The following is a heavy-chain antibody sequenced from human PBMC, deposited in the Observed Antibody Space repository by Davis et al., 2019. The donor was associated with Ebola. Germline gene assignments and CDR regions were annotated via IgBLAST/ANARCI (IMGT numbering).Heavy chain of an antibody. CDR1: GGSFSSYY. CDR3: ARIIGYSRFDP. J-gene: IGHJ5*02. V-gene: IGHV4-59*12. Sequence: SETLSLTCAVYGGSFSSYYWGWIRQPPGKGLEWIGYIYYSGSTNYNPSLRSRVTISVDTSKNQFSLKLSSVTAADTAVYYCARIIGYSRFDPWGQGTLVTVSS. CDR2: IYYSGST. D-gene: IGHD2-15*01.